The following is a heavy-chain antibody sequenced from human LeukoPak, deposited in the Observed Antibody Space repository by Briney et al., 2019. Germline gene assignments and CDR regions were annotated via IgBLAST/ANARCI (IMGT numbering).Heavy chain of an antibody. D-gene: IGHD2-2*02. CDR3: ARGYCSSTSCYTDP. CDR1: GGSISSGDYY. CDR2: IYYSGST. V-gene: IGHV4-30-4*08. Sequence: PSETLSLTCIVSGGSISSGDYYWSWIRQPPGKGLEWIGYIYYSGSTYYNPSLKSRVSISVDTSKNQFSLKLSSVTAADTAVYYCARGYCSSTSCYTDPWGQGTLVTVSS. J-gene: IGHJ5*02.